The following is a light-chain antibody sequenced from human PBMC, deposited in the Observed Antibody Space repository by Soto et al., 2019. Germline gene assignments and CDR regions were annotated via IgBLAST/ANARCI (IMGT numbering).Light chain of an antibody. Sequence: QSVLTQPPSASGTPGQRVTISCSGGSSNIGSNTVNWYHHLPGTAPRLLIYSNNQRPSGVPDRFSGSTSGTSASLAISGLLSEDEADYYCATWDDSLNGVVFGGGTKVTVL. V-gene: IGLV1-44*01. CDR3: ATWDDSLNGVV. J-gene: IGLJ2*01. CDR2: SNN. CDR1: SSNIGSNT.